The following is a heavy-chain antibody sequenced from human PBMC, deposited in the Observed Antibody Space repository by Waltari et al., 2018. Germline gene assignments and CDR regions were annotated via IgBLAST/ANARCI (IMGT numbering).Heavy chain of an antibody. J-gene: IGHJ4*02. Sequence: EVQLVESGGGLVQPGGSLRLSCAASGFTFSSYWMSWVRQAPGKGLEWVANIKQDGSEKYYVDSVKGRFTISRDNAKNSLYLQMNSLRAEDTAVYYCARARHQGRVTYYFDYWGQGTLVTVSS. CDR2: IKQDGSEK. D-gene: IGHD3-16*01. CDR1: GFTFSSYW. CDR3: ARARHQGRVTYYFDY. V-gene: IGHV3-7*01.